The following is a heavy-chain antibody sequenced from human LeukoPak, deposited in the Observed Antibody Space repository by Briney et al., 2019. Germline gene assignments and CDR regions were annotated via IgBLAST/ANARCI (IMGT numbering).Heavy chain of an antibody. CDR3: ARVRRAGTGWDYFDY. J-gene: IGHJ4*02. CDR2: INPSGGST. Sequence: ASVKISCKASGYSFNDKYLHWVRQAPGQGLEWMGIINPSGGSTSYAQKFQGRVTMTRDTSTSTVYMELSSLRSEDTAVYYCARVRRAGTGWDYFDYWGQGTLVTVSS. CDR1: GYSFNDKY. V-gene: IGHV1-46*02. D-gene: IGHD6-19*01.